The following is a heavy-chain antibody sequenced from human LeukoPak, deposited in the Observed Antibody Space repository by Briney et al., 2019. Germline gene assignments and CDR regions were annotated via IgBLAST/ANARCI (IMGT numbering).Heavy chain of an antibody. V-gene: IGHV4-39*07. Sequence: SETLSLTCTVSGGSISSSSYYWGWIRQPPGKGLEWIGSIYYSGSTYYSPSLKSRDTISVDTSKNQFSLKLSSVTAADTAVYYCARDRVGGTEEVSDRVFDYWGQGTLVTASS. CDR3: ARDRVGGTEEVSDRVFDY. J-gene: IGHJ4*02. CDR2: IYYSGST. D-gene: IGHD1-1*01. CDR1: GGSISSSSYY.